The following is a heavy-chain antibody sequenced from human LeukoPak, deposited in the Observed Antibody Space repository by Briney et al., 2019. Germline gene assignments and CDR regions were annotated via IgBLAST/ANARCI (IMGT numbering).Heavy chain of an antibody. CDR1: GGSVTKYY. Sequence: PPETLSLTCTVSGGSVTKYYWHWIRQAPGKGLEWIGFIFHTGITNYNPSLKSRVTISVDTSKNQFSLKLTSVTAADTAVYFCARDLFPINWFESWGQGTLVTVSS. D-gene: IGHD2-2*02. CDR2: IFHTGIT. CDR3: ARDLFPINWFES. V-gene: IGHV4-59*02. J-gene: IGHJ5*01.